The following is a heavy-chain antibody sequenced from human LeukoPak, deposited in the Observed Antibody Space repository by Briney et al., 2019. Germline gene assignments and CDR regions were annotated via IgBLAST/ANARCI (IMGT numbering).Heavy chain of an antibody. V-gene: IGHV3-21*01. CDR2: ISSSSSFI. Sequence: GGSLRLSCAASGFTFSSYSMNWVRQAPGKGLEWVSVISSSSSFIYYADSVKGRFTISRDNAKNSLYLQMNSLRAEDTAVYYCARGSEWSSGVSDYWGQGTLVTVSS. CDR1: GFTFSSYS. D-gene: IGHD3-3*01. CDR3: ARGSEWSSGVSDY. J-gene: IGHJ4*02.